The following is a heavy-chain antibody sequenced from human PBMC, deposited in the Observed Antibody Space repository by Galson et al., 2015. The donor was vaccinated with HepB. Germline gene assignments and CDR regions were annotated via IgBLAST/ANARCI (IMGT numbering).Heavy chain of an antibody. CDR2: MSGSGYTT. Sequence: SLRLSCATSEFTFSNYTMSWVRQAPGKGLEWVSGMSGSGYTTYYADSVKGRFTISRDNSKTTLYLQMNSLRAEDTAVYYCAKDRSAVAGAGASDIWGQGTMVTVSS. CDR1: EFTFSNYT. V-gene: IGHV3-23*01. D-gene: IGHD6-19*01. CDR3: AKDRSAVAGAGASDI. J-gene: IGHJ3*02.